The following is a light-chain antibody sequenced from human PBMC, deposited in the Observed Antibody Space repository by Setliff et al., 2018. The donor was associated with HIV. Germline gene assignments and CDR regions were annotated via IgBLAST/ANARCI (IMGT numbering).Light chain of an antibody. CDR3: QSYDSSLSGSYV. V-gene: IGLV1-40*01. CDR1: SSNIGAGYD. CDR2: GNS. Sequence: QSALTQPPSVSGAPGQRVTISRTGSSSNIGAGYDVHWYQQLPGTAPKILIYGNSNRPSGVPDRFSGSKSGTSVSLAITGLQAEDEADYYCQSYDSSLSGSYVFGTGTKVTVL. J-gene: IGLJ1*01.